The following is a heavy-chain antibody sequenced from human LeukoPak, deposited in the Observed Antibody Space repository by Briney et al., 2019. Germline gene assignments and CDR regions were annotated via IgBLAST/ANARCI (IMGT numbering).Heavy chain of an antibody. CDR2: IYYSGST. V-gene: IGHV4-39*07. D-gene: IGHD5-18*01. J-gene: IGHJ6*02. CDR3: ARDRLPGYSYGGSYYYGMDV. CDR1: GGSISSSSYY. Sequence: SETLSLTCTVSGGSISSSSYYWGWIRQPPGKGLEWIGSIYYSGSTYYNPSLKSRVTISVDTSKNQFSLKLSSVTAADTAVYYCARDRLPGYSYGGSYYYGMDVWGQGTTVTVSS.